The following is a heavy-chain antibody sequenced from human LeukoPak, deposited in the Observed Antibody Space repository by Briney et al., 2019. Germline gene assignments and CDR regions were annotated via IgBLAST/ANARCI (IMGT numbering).Heavy chain of an antibody. CDR3: ARDLKGDYYFDY. CDR2: INPNSGGT. J-gene: IGHJ4*02. V-gene: IGHV1-2*06. CDR1: GYTLTGYY. Sequence: ASVKVSCKASGYTLTGYYMHWVRQAPGQGLEWMGRINPNSGGTNYAQKFQGRVTMTRDTSISTAYMELSRLRSDDTAVYYCARDLKGDYYFDYWGQGTLVTVSS.